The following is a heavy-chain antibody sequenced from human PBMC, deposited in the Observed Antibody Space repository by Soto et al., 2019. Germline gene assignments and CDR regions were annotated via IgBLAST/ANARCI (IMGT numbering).Heavy chain of an antibody. Sequence: QVQLVQSGAEVKKPGSSVKVSCKASGGTFSSYSIYCVRQAPGQGLEWMGEIIPIFGTAHYAQKFQGRVTITADESKSTVYMELSSLRSEDTAVYYLPSNGGRHSGGIDYWRQGTLVTVSS. CDR3: PSNGGRHSGGIDY. CDR2: IIPIFGTA. V-gene: IGHV1-69*19. CDR1: GGTFSSYS. D-gene: IGHD2-8*01. J-gene: IGHJ4*02.